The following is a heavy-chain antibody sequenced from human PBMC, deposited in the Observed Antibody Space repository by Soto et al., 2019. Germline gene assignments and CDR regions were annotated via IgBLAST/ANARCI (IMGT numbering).Heavy chain of an antibody. J-gene: IGHJ5*02. CDR1: GGSISSSSYY. V-gene: IGHV4-39*01. Sequence: SETLSLTCTVSGGSISSSSYYWGWIRQPPGKGLEWIGSIYYSGSTYYNPSLKSRVTISVDTSKNQFSLKLSSVTAADTAVYYCARRHYGDYDPWFDPWGQGTLVTVSS. D-gene: IGHD4-17*01. CDR3: ARRHYGDYDPWFDP. CDR2: IYYSGST.